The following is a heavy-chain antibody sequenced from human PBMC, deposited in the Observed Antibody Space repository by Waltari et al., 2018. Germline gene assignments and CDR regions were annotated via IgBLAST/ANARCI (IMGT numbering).Heavy chain of an antibody. J-gene: IGHJ4*02. V-gene: IGHV1-2*06. D-gene: IGHD3-3*01. CDR1: GYTFTGYY. Sequence: QVQLVQSGAEVKKPGASVKVSCKASGYTFTGYYMHWVRQAPGQGLEWRGRINPNSGGTNYAQKFQGGVTMTRDTSISTAYMELSRLRSDDTAVYDCARDFLRFIGYWGQGTLGTVSS. CDR3: ARDFLRFIGY. CDR2: INPNSGGT.